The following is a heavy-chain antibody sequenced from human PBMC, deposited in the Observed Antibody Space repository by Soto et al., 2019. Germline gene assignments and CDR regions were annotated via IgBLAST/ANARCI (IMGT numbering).Heavy chain of an antibody. CDR3: ARGRNRLFSRYFDY. D-gene: IGHD3-3*01. V-gene: IGHV4-34*01. CDR1: GGSFSGYY. CDR2: INNSGNT. J-gene: IGHJ4*02. Sequence: SETLSLTCAVYGGSFSGYYWSWIRQPPGKGLEWIGEINNSGNTNYNTSVRSRVTISVDTSKNQFSLKLSCVTDADTAVYYCARGRNRLFSRYFDYWGQGTLVTVSS.